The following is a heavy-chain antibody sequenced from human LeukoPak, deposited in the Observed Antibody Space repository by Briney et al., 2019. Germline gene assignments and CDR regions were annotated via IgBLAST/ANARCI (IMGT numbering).Heavy chain of an antibody. V-gene: IGHV3-21*01. D-gene: IGHD3-22*01. CDR1: GFTVSSDY. J-gene: IGHJ4*02. CDR2: ISSSSSYI. CDR3: ARVGYYDSSGYYHFDY. Sequence: PGGSLRLSCAASGFTVSSDYMSWVRQAPGKGLEWVSSISSSSSYIYYADSVKGRFTISRDNAKNSLYLQMNSLRAEDTAVYYCARVGYYDSSGYYHFDYWGQGTLVPVSS.